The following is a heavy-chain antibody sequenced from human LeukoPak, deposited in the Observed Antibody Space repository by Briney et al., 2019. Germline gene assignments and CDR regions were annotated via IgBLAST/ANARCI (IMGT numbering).Heavy chain of an antibody. V-gene: IGHV3-23*01. J-gene: IGHJ4*02. Sequence: GRSLRLSCAASGFTFSSYAMSWVRQAPGKGLEWVSAISGSGGSTYYVNSVKGRFTISRDNSKNTLYLQMNSLRAEDTAVYYCAKVGPTYSGSYYWYFDYWGQGTLVTVSS. CDR2: ISGSGGST. CDR1: GFTFSSYA. D-gene: IGHD1-26*01. CDR3: AKVGPTYSGSYYWYFDY.